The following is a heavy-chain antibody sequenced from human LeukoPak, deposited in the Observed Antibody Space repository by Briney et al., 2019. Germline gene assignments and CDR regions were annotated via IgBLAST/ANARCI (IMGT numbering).Heavy chain of an antibody. D-gene: IGHD6-13*01. CDR3: ARQAQQLVRPYFDY. Sequence: SVKVSCKASGYTFTSYDINWVRQAPGQGLEWMGGIIPIFGTANYAQKFQGRVTITTDESTSTAYMELSSLRSEDTAVYYCARQAQQLVRPYFDYWGQGTLVTVSS. V-gene: IGHV1-69*05. CDR2: IIPIFGTA. CDR1: GYTFTSYD. J-gene: IGHJ4*02.